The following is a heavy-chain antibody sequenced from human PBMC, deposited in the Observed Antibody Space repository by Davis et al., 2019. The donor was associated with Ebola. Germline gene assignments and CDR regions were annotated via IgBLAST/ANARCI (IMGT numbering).Heavy chain of an antibody. Sequence: AASVKVSCKASGGTFSSNAISWVRQAPGQGLEWMGGIIPIFGTANYAQKFQGRVTITADESTSTAYMELSSLRSEDTAVYYCASGRGTGNYDFWSGYPDYWGQGTLVTVSS. CDR3: ASGRGTGNYDFWSGYPDY. CDR2: IIPIFGTA. V-gene: IGHV1-69*13. D-gene: IGHD3-3*01. J-gene: IGHJ4*02. CDR1: GGTFSSNA.